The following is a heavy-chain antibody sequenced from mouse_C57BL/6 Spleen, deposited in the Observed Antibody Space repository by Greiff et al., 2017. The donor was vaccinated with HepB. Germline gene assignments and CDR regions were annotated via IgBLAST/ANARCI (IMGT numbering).Heavy chain of an antibody. CDR1: GYTFTDYE. V-gene: IGHV1-15*01. CDR3: TTLWLRRYFDY. CDR2: IDPETGGT. J-gene: IGHJ2*01. D-gene: IGHD2-2*01. Sequence: QVQLQQSGAELVRPGASVTLSCKASGYTFTDYEMHWVKQTPVHGLEWIGAIDPETGGTAYNQKFKGKAILTADKSSSTAYMELRSLTSEDSAVYYCTTLWLRRYFDYWGQGTTLTVSS.